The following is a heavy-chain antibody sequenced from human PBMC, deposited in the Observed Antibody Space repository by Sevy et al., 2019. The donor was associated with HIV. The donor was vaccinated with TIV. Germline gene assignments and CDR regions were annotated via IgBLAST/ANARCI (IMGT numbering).Heavy chain of an antibody. CDR1: GGSISSGVYS. Sequence: SETLSLTCAVSGGSISSGVYSWNWIRQPPGKGLEWIGYIFHTGNTFYNPSLKSLVTVSLDMSENQFSLRLSSVTAADTAVYYCARDGGTLTTPGSFDIWGQGTMVTVSS. CDR3: ARDGGTLTTPGSFDI. CDR2: IFHTGNT. J-gene: IGHJ3*02. D-gene: IGHD3-16*01. V-gene: IGHV4-30-2*01.